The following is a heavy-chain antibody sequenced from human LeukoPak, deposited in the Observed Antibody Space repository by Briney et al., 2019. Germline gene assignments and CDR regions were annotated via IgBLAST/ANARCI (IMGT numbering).Heavy chain of an antibody. V-gene: IGHV4-39*01. CDR3: ASHLPGWYYFDY. CDR1: GGSISSSSSY. CDR2: VYYSGNT. J-gene: IGHJ4*02. D-gene: IGHD6-19*01. Sequence: SETLSLTCTVSGGSISSSSSYWGWIRQPPGKGLEWIGSVYYSGNTYCNPSLKSRVTVSVDTSKNQFSLKLSSVTAADTAVYYCASHLPGWYYFDYWGQGTRVTVSS.